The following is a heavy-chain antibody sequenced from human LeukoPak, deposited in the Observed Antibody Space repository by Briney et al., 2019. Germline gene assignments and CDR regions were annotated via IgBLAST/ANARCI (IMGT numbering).Heavy chain of an antibody. CDR3: ARAVGPYDY. V-gene: IGHV3-33*08. D-gene: IGHD3-10*01. CDR1: GFTFSTYG. Sequence: PGRSLRLSCAASGFTFSTYGMHWVRQAPAQGLEWVAVIWYDGGIKYYADSVKGRFTISRDNSKDTLFLQMNNLRAEDTAIYYCARAVGPYDYWGQGTPVTVSS. J-gene: IGHJ4*02. CDR2: IWYDGGIK.